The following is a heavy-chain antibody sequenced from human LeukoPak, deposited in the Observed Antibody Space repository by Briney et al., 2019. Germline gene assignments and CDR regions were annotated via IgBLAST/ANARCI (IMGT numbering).Heavy chain of an antibody. CDR2: IYTSGST. CDR3: ARDAPTAYRSGGSCYFDY. V-gene: IGHV4-61*02. D-gene: IGHD6-19*01. J-gene: IGHJ4*02. Sequence: SQTLSLTCTVSGGSISSGSYYWSWIRQPAGKGLEWIGRIYTSGSTNYNPSLKSRVTISVDTSKNQFSLKLSSVTAADTAVYYCARDAPTAYRSGGSCYFDYWGQGTLVTVSS. CDR1: GGSISSGSYY.